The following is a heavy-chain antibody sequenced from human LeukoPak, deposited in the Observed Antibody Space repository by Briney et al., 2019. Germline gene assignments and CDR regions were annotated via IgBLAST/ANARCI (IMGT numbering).Heavy chain of an antibody. Sequence: ASVKVSCKASEYTFTGYYMHWVRQAPGQGLEWMGRINPNSGGTNYAQKFQGRVTMTRDTSISTAYMELSRLRSDDTAVYYCARDPGDNWNDMDYWGQGTLVTVSS. CDR1: EYTFTGYY. CDR3: ARDPGDNWNDMDY. CDR2: INPNSGGT. D-gene: IGHD1-1*01. V-gene: IGHV1-2*06. J-gene: IGHJ4*02.